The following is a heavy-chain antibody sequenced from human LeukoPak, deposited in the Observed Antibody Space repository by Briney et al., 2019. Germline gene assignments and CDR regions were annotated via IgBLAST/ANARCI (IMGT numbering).Heavy chain of an antibody. CDR2: IYHSGST. J-gene: IGHJ6*03. Sequence: SETLSLTCTVSGYSISSGYYWGWIRQPPGKGLEWIWSIYHSGSTYYNPSLKSRVTISVDTSKNQFSLKLSSVTAADTAVYYCARGRGRFGELIHYYYYYMDVWGKGTTVTVSS. V-gene: IGHV4-38-2*02. CDR3: ARGRGRFGELIHYYYYYMDV. D-gene: IGHD3-10*01. CDR1: GYSISSGYY.